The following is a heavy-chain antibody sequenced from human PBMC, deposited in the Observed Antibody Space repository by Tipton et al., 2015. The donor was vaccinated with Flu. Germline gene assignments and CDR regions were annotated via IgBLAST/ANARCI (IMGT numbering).Heavy chain of an antibody. CDR3: ARRDFSNYVSDLKNWFDP. J-gene: IGHJ5*02. D-gene: IGHD4-11*01. CDR2: IHRSGST. CDR1: GGSISSSSDY. V-gene: IGHV4-39*07. Sequence: TLSLTCNVSGGSISSSSDYWGWIRQPPGKGLEWIATIHRSGSTKYNPSLKSRVTISVDTSKNQFSLEMRSVTAADMAVYYCARRDFSNYVSDLKNWFDPWGQGTLVTVSS.